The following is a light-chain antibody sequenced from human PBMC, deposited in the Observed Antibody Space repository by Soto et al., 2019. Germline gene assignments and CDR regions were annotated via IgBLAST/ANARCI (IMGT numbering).Light chain of an antibody. CDR2: DAS. V-gene: IGKV3-11*01. J-gene: IGKJ4*01. CDR3: QQRSNWPLT. CDR1: QSVSSF. Sequence: EIVLTQFPATLSLSPGERATLSCRASQSVSSFLAWYQQKPGQAPRLLIYDASNRTTGIPARFSGSGSGTDFTLTISSLEIEDFAVYVCQQRSNWPLTFGGGTKVEIK.